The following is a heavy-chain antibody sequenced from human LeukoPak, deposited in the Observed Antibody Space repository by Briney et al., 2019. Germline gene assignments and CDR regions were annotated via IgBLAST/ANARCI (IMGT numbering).Heavy chain of an antibody. CDR1: GGSISSHY. CDR2: IYDSGSI. CDR3: ARGPYGSGSWFDP. Sequence: PSETLSLTCTVSGGSISSHYWSWIRQPPGKGLEWIGYIYDSGSINYNPPLKSRVTISVDTSKNQFSLKLRSVTAADTAVYYCARGPYGSGSWFDPWGQGTLVTVSS. D-gene: IGHD3-10*01. V-gene: IGHV4-59*08. J-gene: IGHJ5*02.